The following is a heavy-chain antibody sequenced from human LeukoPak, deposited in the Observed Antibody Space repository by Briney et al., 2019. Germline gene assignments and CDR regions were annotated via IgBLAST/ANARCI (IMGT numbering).Heavy chain of an antibody. CDR1: GFTFSSYA. CDR3: AKGNKAVGGTIATFSY. CDR2: ISGSGGNT. D-gene: IGHD1-26*01. Sequence: PGGSLRLSCVVSGFTFSSYAMSWVRQTPGKGLEWVSTISGSGGNTYYADSVKGRFTISRDNSKNTLYLQMNSLRAEDTAVYYCAKGNKAVGGTIATFSYWGQGTLVTVSS. J-gene: IGHJ4*02. V-gene: IGHV3-23*01.